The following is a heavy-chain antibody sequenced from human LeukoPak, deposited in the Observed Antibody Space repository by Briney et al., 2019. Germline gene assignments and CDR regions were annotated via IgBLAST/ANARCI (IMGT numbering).Heavy chain of an antibody. D-gene: IGHD2-15*01. CDR2: IYHSGST. Sequence: SETLSLTCAVSGYSTSSGYYWGWIRQPPGKGLEWIGSIYHSGSTYYNPSLKSRVTISVDTSKNQFSLKLSSVTAADTAVYYCASLSWGQGYWGQGTLVTVSS. CDR1: GYSTSSGYY. CDR3: ASLSWGQGY. V-gene: IGHV4-38-2*01. J-gene: IGHJ4*02.